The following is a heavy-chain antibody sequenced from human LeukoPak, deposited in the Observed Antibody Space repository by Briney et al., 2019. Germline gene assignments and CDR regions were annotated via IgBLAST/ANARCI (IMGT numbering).Heavy chain of an antibody. J-gene: IGHJ1*01. CDR3: VRAERTQLPLKTESGEYFQH. CDR1: GFTFSSYW. CDR2: IKQDGSEK. Sequence: GGSLRLSCAASGFTFSSYWMSWVRQAPGKGLERVANIKQDGSEKYYVDSVKGRFTISRDNAKNLLYLQMNSLRAEDTAVYYCVRAERTQLPLKTESGEYFQHWGQGTLVTVSS. D-gene: IGHD5-18*01. V-gene: IGHV3-7*01.